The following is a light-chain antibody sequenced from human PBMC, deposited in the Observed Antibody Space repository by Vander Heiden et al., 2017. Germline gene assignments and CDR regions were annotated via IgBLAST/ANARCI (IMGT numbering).Light chain of an antibody. V-gene: IGKV1-8*01. CDR3: QQDDDYPFT. Sequence: AIRMTQSPSSFSASTGDSVTITCRASQGISSYLAWYQQKPGKAPKLLIYAASTLQSGVPSRFSGSGSGTDFTLTISCLQSEDFATYYCQQDDDYPFTFGHGTKVDTK. CDR2: AAS. CDR1: QGISSY. J-gene: IGKJ3*01.